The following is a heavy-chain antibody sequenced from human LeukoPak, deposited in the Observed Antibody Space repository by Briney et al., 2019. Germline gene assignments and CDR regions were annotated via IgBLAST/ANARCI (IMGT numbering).Heavy chain of an antibody. CDR1: GFTFSSHW. Sequence: GGSLRLSCAASGFTFSSHWMSWVRQAPGKGLEWVANIKKDGSEKYYVDSVKGRFTISRDNAKNSLYLQMNSLRAEDTAVYYCARDGYSGWYYFDYWGQGTLVTVSS. CDR3: ARDGYSGWYYFDY. V-gene: IGHV3-7*01. D-gene: IGHD5-12*01. J-gene: IGHJ4*02. CDR2: IKKDGSEK.